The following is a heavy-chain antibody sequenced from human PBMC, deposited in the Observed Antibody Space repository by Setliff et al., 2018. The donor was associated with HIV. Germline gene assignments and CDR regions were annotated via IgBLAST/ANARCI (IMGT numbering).Heavy chain of an antibody. J-gene: IGHJ3*02. CDR1: GYTFTGYF. D-gene: IGHD3-9*01. CDR2: INPNTGDT. V-gene: IGHV1-2*06. Sequence: ASVKVSCKASGYTFTGYFIHCVRQAPGQGLEWMGRINPNTGDTNYAQKCQDRVTMTRDTSINTAYMELSRLRSDDTAVYYCAREYDVLTGYYISAFDIWGQGTMVTVSS. CDR3: AREYDVLTGYYISAFDI.